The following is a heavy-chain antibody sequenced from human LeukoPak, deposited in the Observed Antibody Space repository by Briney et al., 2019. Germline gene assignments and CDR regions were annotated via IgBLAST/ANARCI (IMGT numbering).Heavy chain of an antibody. J-gene: IGHJ4*02. V-gene: IGHV3-53*04. D-gene: IGHD3-22*01. CDR2: IYSGGST. CDR3: AREGSYDSSGYYYPGYFDY. Sequence: GGSLRLSCAASGFTFSNYAMSWVRQAPGKGLEWVSVIYSGGSTYYADSVRGRFTISRHNSKNTLYLQMNSLRAEDTAVYYCAREGSYDSSGYYYPGYFDYWGQGTLVTVSS. CDR1: GFTFSNYA.